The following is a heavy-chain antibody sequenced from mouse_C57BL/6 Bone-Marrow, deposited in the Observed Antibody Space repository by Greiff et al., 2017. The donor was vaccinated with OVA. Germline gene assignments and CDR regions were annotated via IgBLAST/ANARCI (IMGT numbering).Heavy chain of an antibody. CDR2: ISSGGSYT. CDR1: GFTFSSYG. CDR3: ARLYYDYDLYAMDY. V-gene: IGHV5-6*01. D-gene: IGHD2-4*01. Sequence: SGGDLVKPGGSLKLSCAASGFTFSSYGMSWVRQTPDKRLEWVATISSGGSYTYYPDSVKGRFTISRDNAKNTLYLQMSSLKSEDTAMYYCARLYYDYDLYAMDYWGQGTSVTVSS. J-gene: IGHJ4*01.